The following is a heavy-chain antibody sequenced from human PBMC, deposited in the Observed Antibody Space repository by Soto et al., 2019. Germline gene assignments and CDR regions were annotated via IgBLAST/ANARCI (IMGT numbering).Heavy chain of an antibody. V-gene: IGHV2-5*02. J-gene: IGHJ4*02. CDR2: IYWEKDK. D-gene: IGHD5-12*01. CDR3: ARLTRGVYDLDRLWEKFDY. Sequence: QITVKESGLTLVKPTETLTLTCTFSGFSLSTNGMGVGWIRQPPGKALEWLALIYWEKDKRYSPSLRSRLTIIKDTSKNQVDLTMTNMEPVDTATYYCARLTRGVYDLDRLWEKFDYWGQGTLVTVSS. CDR1: GFSLSTNGMG.